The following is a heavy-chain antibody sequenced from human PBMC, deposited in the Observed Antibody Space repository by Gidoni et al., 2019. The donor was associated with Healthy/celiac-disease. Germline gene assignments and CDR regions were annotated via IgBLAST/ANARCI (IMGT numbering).Heavy chain of an antibody. CDR3: ARDGVDYYDSSLTNEFDY. CDR2: INPNSGGT. Sequence: QVQLVQSGAEVKKPGASVKVSCKASGYTFNGYYMHWVRQAPGQGLEWMGWINPNSGGTNYAQKFQGRVTMTRDTSISTAYMELSRLRSDDTAVYYCARDGVDYYDSSLTNEFDYWGQGTLVTVSS. CDR1: GYTFNGYY. V-gene: IGHV1-2*02. J-gene: IGHJ4*02. D-gene: IGHD3-22*01.